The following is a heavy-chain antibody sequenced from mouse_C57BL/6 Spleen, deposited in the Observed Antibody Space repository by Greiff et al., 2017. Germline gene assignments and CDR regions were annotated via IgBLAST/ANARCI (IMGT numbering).Heavy chain of an antibody. CDR3: AREEDYYAMDY. J-gene: IGHJ4*01. CDR1: GYTFTSYW. CDR2: IYPSDSET. Sequence: QVQLQQPGAELVRPGSSVKLSCKASGYTFTSYWMDWVKQRPGQGLEWIGNIYPSDSETHYNQKFKDKATLTVDKSSSTAYMQLSSLTSEDSAVYYCAREEDYYAMDYWGQGTSVTVSS. V-gene: IGHV1-61*01.